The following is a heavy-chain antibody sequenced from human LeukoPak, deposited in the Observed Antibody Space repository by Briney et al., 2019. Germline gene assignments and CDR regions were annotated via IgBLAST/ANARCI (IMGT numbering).Heavy chain of an antibody. J-gene: IGHJ4*02. V-gene: IGHV3-30*18. D-gene: IGHD5-18*01. CDR3: AKDVGVYSYGPVFDY. CDR1: GFTFSSCG. CDR2: ISFDGSDK. Sequence: GRSLRLSCVASGFTFSSCGMQWVRQAPGKGLEWVAVISFDGSDKYYADSVKGRFTISRDNSKNTLYLQMNSLRAEDTAVYYCAKDVGVYSYGPVFDYWGQGTLVTVSS.